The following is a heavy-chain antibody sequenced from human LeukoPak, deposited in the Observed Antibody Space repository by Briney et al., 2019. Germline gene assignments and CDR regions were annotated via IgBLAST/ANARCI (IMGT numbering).Heavy chain of an antibody. Sequence: GGSLRLSCAASGFTFSSYAMHWVRQAPGKGLKWVAVISYDGSNKYYADSVKGRFTISRDNSKNTLYLQMNSLRTEDTAMYYCANSWEPNHGCDYWGQGTLVSVSS. CDR3: ANSWEPNHGCDY. CDR1: GFTFSSYA. V-gene: IGHV3-30*04. CDR2: ISYDGSNK. J-gene: IGHJ4*02. D-gene: IGHD1-26*01.